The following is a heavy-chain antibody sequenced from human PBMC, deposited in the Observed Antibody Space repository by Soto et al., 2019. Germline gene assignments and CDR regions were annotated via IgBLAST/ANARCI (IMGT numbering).Heavy chain of an antibody. J-gene: IGHJ5*02. D-gene: IGHD4-17*01. Sequence: ASVKVSCKASGYTFTSYYMHWVRQAPGQGLEWMGIINPSGGSTSYAQKFQGRVTMTRDTSTSTVYMELSSLRSEDTAVYYCARDTNDYGDYPRFDPWGQGTLVTVSS. CDR1: GYTFTSYY. CDR3: ARDTNDYGDYPRFDP. CDR2: INPSGGST. V-gene: IGHV1-46*01.